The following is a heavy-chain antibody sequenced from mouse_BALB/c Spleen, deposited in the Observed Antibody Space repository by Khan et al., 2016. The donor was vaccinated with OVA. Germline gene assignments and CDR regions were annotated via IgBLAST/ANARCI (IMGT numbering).Heavy chain of an antibody. CDR2: MWAGGST. CDR3: ARPYYGSAWFAY. D-gene: IGHD1-1*01. CDR1: GFSLTNYG. J-gene: IGHJ3*01. V-gene: IGHV2-9*02. Sequence: QVQLQQSGPGLVAPSQSLSITCTVSGFSLTNYGVHWVRQSPGKGLEWLGVMWAGGSTNYSSALMSRLNITKDNSKSQIFLKVNSLQTDDTAMYYCARPYYGSAWFAYWGQGTLVTVSA.